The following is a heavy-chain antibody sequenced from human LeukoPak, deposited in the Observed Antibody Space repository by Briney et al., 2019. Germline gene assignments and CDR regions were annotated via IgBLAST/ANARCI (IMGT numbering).Heavy chain of an antibody. CDR2: INPSGGST. V-gene: IGHV1-46*01. Sequence: GASVKVSCKASGYTISNYAFTWVRQAPGQGLEWMGIINPSGGSTSYAQKFQGRVTMTRDMSTSTVYMELSSLRSEDTAVYYCARSHCSGGSCYSPYYFDYWGQGTLVTVSS. J-gene: IGHJ4*02. D-gene: IGHD2-15*01. CDR1: GYTISNYA. CDR3: ARSHCSGGSCYSPYYFDY.